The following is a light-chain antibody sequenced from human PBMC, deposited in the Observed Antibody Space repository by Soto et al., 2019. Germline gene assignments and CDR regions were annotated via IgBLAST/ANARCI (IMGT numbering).Light chain of an antibody. Sequence: QSVLTQPPSASGSPGQSVTISCTGTSSDVGGYNYVSWYQQHPGKAPKLMIYEVSKRPSGVPDRFSGSKSGNTASLTVSGLQAEDEVDYYCSSYAGSNNAVFGGGTKLTVL. J-gene: IGLJ2*01. V-gene: IGLV2-8*01. CDR1: SSDVGGYNY. CDR2: EVS. CDR3: SSYAGSNNAV.